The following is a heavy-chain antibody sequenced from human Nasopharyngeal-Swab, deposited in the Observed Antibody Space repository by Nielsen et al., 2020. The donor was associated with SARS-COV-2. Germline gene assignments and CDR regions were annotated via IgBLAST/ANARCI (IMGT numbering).Heavy chain of an antibody. J-gene: IGHJ6*02. V-gene: IGHV1-18*01. Sequence: ASVKVSCKASGYTFTSYGISWVRQAPGQGLEWMGWISAYNGNTNYAQKLQGRVTMTTDTSTSTAYMELRSLRSDDTAVYYCARDSRIAAAGIRYYYGMDVWGQGTTVPSP. D-gene: IGHD6-13*01. CDR1: GYTFTSYG. CDR2: ISAYNGNT. CDR3: ARDSRIAAAGIRYYYGMDV.